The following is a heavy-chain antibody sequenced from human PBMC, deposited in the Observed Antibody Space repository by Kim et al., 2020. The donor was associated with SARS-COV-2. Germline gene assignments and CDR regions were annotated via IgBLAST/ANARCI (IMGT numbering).Heavy chain of an antibody. D-gene: IGHD2-15*01. CDR2: INHSGST. Sequence: SETLSLTCAVYGGSFSGYYWSWIRQPPGKGLEWIGEINHSGSTNYNPSLKSRVTISVDTSKNQFSLKLSSVTAADTAVYYCAREGRPGRYWYFDLWGRGTLVTVSS. CDR3: AREGRPGRYWYFDL. V-gene: IGHV4-34*01. CDR1: GGSFSGYY. J-gene: IGHJ2*01.